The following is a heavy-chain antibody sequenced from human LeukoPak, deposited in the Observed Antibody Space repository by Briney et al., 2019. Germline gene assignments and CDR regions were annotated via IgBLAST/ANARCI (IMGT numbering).Heavy chain of an antibody. V-gene: IGHV3-11*04. CDR2: ISSSGSTI. Sequence: GGSLRLSCAASGFTFSNAWMSWVRQAPGKGLEWVSYISSSGSTIYYADSVKGRFTISRDNAKNSLYLQMNSLRAEDTAVYYCARENDYGDHFDYWGQGTLVTVSS. CDR1: GFTFSNAW. CDR3: ARENDYGDHFDY. D-gene: IGHD4-17*01. J-gene: IGHJ4*02.